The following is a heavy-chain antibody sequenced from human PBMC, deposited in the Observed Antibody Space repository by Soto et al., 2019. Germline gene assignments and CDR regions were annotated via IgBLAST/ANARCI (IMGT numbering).Heavy chain of an antibody. CDR2: IVPMLRTP. CDR1: GGSFSDYA. D-gene: IGHD1-26*01. V-gene: IGHV1-69*11. CDR3: ARGLGGSYFPFDY. Sequence: QVQLVQSGAEVKKPGSSVKVSCKASGGSFSDYAINWVRQAPGPGLEWMGGIVPMLRTPNYARKFQGRVTITADESTRTVSVELTSLTSDDTAVYYCARGLGGSYFPFDYWGQGTLVTVSS. J-gene: IGHJ4*02.